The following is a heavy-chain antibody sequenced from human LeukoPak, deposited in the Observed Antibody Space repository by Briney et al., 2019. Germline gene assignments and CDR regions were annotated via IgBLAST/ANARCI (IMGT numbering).Heavy chain of an antibody. CDR1: GGSISSYY. V-gene: IGHV4-59*01. Sequence: SETLSLTCTVPGGSISSYYWSWIRQPPGKGLEWIGYIYYSGSTNYNPSLKSRVTISVETSKNQFSLKLSSVTAADTAVYYCARDRGPGTWFDPWGQGALVTVSS. J-gene: IGHJ5*02. CDR2: IYYSGST. CDR3: ARDRGPGTWFDP. D-gene: IGHD3-10*01.